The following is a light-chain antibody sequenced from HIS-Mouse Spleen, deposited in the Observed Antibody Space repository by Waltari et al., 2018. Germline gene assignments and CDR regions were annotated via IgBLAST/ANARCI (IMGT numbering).Light chain of an antibody. CDR3: YSTDSSGNHRV. V-gene: IGLV3-10*01. CDR1: ALPKHY. J-gene: IGLJ2*01. CDR2: EDS. Sequence: SYELTQSPSVSVSPGQTARITCSGDALPKHYSYWYQQKSGQAPVLVIYEDSKRPSGIPERFSGSSSGTMATLTISGAQVEDEADYYCYSTDSSGNHRVFGGGTKLTVL.